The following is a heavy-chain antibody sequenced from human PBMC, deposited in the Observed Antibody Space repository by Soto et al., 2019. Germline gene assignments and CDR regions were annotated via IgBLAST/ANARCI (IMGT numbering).Heavy chain of an antibody. J-gene: IGHJ5*02. CDR3: ARGAYCTNGVCYQGWFDP. CDR2: ISAYNGNT. Sequence: QVQLVKSGAEVKKPGASVKVSCKASGYTFTSYGISWVRQAPGQGLEWMGWISAYNGNTNYAQKLQGRVTMTTDTSTSTAYMELRSLRSDDTAVYYCARGAYCTNGVCYQGWFDPWGQGTLVTVSS. CDR1: GYTFTSYG. V-gene: IGHV1-18*01. D-gene: IGHD2-8*01.